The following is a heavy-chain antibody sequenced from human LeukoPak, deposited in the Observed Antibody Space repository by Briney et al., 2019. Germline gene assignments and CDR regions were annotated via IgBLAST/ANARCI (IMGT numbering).Heavy chain of an antibody. D-gene: IGHD2-21*01. Sequence: SVKVPCKASGGTFSSYAISWVRQAPGQGLEWMGGIIPIFGTANYAQKFQGRVTITADESTSTAYMELSSLRSEDTAVYYCATGAAIRSYYYGMDVWGQGTTVTVSS. CDR3: ATGAAIRSYYYGMDV. CDR2: IIPIFGTA. CDR1: GGTFSSYA. V-gene: IGHV1-69*01. J-gene: IGHJ6*02.